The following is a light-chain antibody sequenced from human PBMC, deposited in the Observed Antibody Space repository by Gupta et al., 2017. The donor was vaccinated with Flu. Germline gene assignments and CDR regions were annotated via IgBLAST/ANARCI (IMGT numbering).Light chain of an antibody. Sequence: IRMTQSPSSFSASTGDRVTITCRASQGISSYLAWYQQKPGKAPKLLIYAASTLQSGVPSRFSGSGSGTDFTLTISCLQSEDFATYYCQQYYSYPRTFGXGTKVEIK. CDR3: QQYYSYPRT. CDR2: AAS. J-gene: IGKJ1*01. V-gene: IGKV1-8*01. CDR1: QGISSY.